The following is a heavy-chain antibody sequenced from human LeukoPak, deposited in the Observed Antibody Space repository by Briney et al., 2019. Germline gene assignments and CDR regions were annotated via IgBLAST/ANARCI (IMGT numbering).Heavy chain of an antibody. V-gene: IGHV3-53*01. CDR3: ARSRRGSSWYFHY. J-gene: IGHJ4*02. D-gene: IGHD6-13*01. Sequence: GGSLRLSCAASGFTVSSNYMSWVRQAPGKGLEWVSVIYSGGSTYYADSVKGRFTISRDNSKNTLYLQMNSLRAEDTAVYYCARSRRGSSWYFHYWGQGTLVTVSS. CDR2: IYSGGST. CDR1: GFTVSSNY.